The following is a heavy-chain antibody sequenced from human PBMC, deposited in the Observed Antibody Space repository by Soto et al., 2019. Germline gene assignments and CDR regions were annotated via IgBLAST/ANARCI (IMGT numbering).Heavy chain of an antibody. CDR2: ISYDGSNK. D-gene: IGHD2-21*01. V-gene: IGHV3-30*18. Sequence: QVQLVESGGGVVQPGRSLRLSCAASGFTFSSYGMHWVRQAPGKGLEWVAAISYDGSNKYYADSVKGRFTISRDNSKNTLYLQMNSLRAEDTAVYYCAKVGDSLPSYYYYGMDVWGQGTTVTVSS. CDR3: AKVGDSLPSYYYYGMDV. J-gene: IGHJ6*02. CDR1: GFTFSSYG.